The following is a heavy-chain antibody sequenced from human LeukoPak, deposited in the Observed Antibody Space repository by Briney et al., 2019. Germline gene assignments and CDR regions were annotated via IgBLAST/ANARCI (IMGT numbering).Heavy chain of an antibody. J-gene: IGHJ4*02. V-gene: IGHV4-39*01. D-gene: IGHD1-1*01. Sequence: SETLSLTCAVYGGSISSSSYYWGWIRQPPGKGLEWIGSIYYSGSTYYNPSLKSRVTISVDTSKNQFSLKLSSVTAADTAVYYCARKWNDLDFDYWGQGTLVTVSS. CDR1: GGSISSSSYY. CDR3: ARKWNDLDFDY. CDR2: IYYSGST.